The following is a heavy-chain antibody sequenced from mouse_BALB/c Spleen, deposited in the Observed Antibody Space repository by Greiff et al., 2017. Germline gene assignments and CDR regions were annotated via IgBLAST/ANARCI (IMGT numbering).Heavy chain of an antibody. Sequence: DVMLVESGGDLVKPGGSLKLSCAASGFTFSSYGMSWVRQTPDKRLEWVATISSGGSYTYYPDSVKGRFTSSRDNTKNTLYLQMSSLKSEDTAMYYCASYYDSSFYIDYWGQGTTLTVSS. D-gene: IGHD1-1*01. CDR2: ISSGGSYT. V-gene: IGHV5-6*02. J-gene: IGHJ2*01. CDR1: GFTFSSYG. CDR3: ASYYDSSFYIDY.